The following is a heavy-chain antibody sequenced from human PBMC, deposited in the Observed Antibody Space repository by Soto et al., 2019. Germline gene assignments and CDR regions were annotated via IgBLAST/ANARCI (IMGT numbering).Heavy chain of an antibody. Sequence: GGSLILSCAASGFTFRSYGMHWVRQAPGKGLEWVAVIWYDGSNKYYADSVKGRFTISRDNSKNTLYLQMNSLRAEDTAVYYCAREVVVVVAATPYYYGMDVWGQGTTVTVSS. CDR3: AREVVVVVAATPYYYGMDV. CDR1: GFTFRSYG. D-gene: IGHD2-15*01. J-gene: IGHJ6*02. CDR2: IWYDGSNK. V-gene: IGHV3-33*01.